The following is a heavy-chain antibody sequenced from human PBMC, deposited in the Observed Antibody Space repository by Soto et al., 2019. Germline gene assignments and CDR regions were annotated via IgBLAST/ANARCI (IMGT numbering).Heavy chain of an antibody. CDR2: IYSGGTT. CDR1: GFTVSSNY. Sequence: LRLSCAASGFTVSSNYMSWVRQAPGKGLEWVSVIYSGGTTCYADSVKGRFTISRHNSKNTLYLQMNSLRAGDTAVYYCARIPATSCSFASCPWGQRTLVTASS. J-gene: IGHJ5*02. V-gene: IGHV3-53*04. CDR3: ARIPATSCSFASCP. D-gene: IGHD2-2*01.